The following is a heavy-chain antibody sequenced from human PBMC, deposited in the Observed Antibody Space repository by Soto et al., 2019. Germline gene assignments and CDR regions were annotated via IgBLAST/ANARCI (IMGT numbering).Heavy chain of an antibody. D-gene: IGHD3-10*01. CDR1: GGSISSSSYY. J-gene: IGHJ5*02. CDR2: IYYSGST. V-gene: IGHV4-39*01. Sequence: PSETLSLTCTVSGGSISSSSYYWGWIRQPPGKGLEWIGSIYYSGSTYYNPSLKSRVTISVDTSKNQFSLKLSSVTAADTAVYYCARHDYKQTGFDPWGQGTLVTVSS. CDR3: ARHDYKQTGFDP.